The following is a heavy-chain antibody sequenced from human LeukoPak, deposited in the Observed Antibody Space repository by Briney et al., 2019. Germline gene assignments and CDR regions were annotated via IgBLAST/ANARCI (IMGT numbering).Heavy chain of an antibody. CDR1: GFTFSSYA. J-gene: IGHJ1*01. CDR2: IRRIGDTT. D-gene: IGHD2-2*01. Sequence: GGSLRLSCAASGFTFSSYAMSWVRQAPGKGLEWVSTIRRIGDTTYYADSVKGRFTLSRDNSKNTLSLQMNSLSSEDTATYYCAKVWGDYQTRRGLLRHWGQGTLVTVSS. CDR3: AKVWGDYQTRRGLLRH. V-gene: IGHV3-23*01.